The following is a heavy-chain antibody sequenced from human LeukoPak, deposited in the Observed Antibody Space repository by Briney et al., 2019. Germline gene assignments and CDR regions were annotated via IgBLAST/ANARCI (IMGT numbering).Heavy chain of an antibody. J-gene: IGHJ4*02. D-gene: IGHD1-7*01. CDR2: IKQDGSEK. CDR1: GFTFRGFL. Sequence: GGSLRLSCAASGFTFRGFLMSWVRQTPGKGLEWVANIKQDGSEKYYAHSVKGRFTISRDNTKNSLSLQMNSLRAEDTAVYYCARAGSNWNYVYWGQGTLVTVSS. CDR3: ARAGSNWNYVY. V-gene: IGHV3-7*01.